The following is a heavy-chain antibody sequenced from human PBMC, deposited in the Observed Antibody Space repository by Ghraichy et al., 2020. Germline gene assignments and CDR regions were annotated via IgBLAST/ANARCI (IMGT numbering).Heavy chain of an antibody. CDR2: IYYSGST. Sequence: GSLSLTCTVSGGSISSYYWSWIRQPPGKGLEWIGYIYYSGSTNYNPSLKSRVTISVDTSKNQFSLKLSSVTAADTAVYYCARHYSSSWYFRYWGQGTLVNVSS. V-gene: IGHV4-59*08. CDR3: ARHYSSSWYFRY. D-gene: IGHD6-13*01. CDR1: GGSISSYY. J-gene: IGHJ4*02.